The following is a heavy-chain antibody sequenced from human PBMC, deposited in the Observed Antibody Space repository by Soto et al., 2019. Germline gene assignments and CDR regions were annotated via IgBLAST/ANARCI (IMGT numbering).Heavy chain of an antibody. CDR3: AGHRPPFEYSSSSVAFDI. J-gene: IGHJ3*02. V-gene: IGHV3-48*01. CDR2: ISSSSSTI. Sequence: PGGSLRLSCAASGFTFSSYSMNWVRQAPGKGLEWVSYISSSSSTIYYADSVKGRFTISRDNAKNSLYLQMNSLRAEDTAVYYCAGHRPPFEYSSSSVAFDIWGQGTMVTVSS. D-gene: IGHD6-6*01. CDR1: GFTFSSYS.